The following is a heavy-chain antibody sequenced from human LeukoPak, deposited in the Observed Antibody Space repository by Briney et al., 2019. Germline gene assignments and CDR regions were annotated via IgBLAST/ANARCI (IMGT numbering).Heavy chain of an antibody. J-gene: IGHJ4*02. CDR2: INPNSGGT. CDR1: GYTFTGYC. Sequence: GASVKVSCKASGYTFTGYCMHWVRQAPGQGLEWMGWINPNSGGTNYAQKFQGRVTMTRDTSISTAYMELSRLRSDDTAVYYCARVIRIAVAGTEGFDYWGQGTLVTVSS. CDR3: ARVIRIAVAGTEGFDY. V-gene: IGHV1-2*02. D-gene: IGHD6-19*01.